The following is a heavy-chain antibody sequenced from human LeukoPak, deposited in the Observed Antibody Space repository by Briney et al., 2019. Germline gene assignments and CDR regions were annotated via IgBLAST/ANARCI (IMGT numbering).Heavy chain of an antibody. D-gene: IGHD3-22*01. CDR1: GGSISSGGSS. V-gene: IGHV4-30-2*01. Sequence: PSQTLSLTCAVSGGSISSGGSSWSWIRQPPGKGLEWIGYIYHSGSTYYNPSLKSRVTISVDRSKNQFSLKLSSVTAADTAVYYCARGYYYDSSWYFDLWGRGTLVTVFS. J-gene: IGHJ2*01. CDR2: IYHSGST. CDR3: ARGYYYDSSWYFDL.